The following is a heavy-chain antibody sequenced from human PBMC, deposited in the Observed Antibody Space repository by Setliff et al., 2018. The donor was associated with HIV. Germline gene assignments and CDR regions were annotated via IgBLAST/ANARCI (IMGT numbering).Heavy chain of an antibody. CDR2: IQHDGTT. V-gene: IGHV3-66*01. CDR1: GFNVTSNY. J-gene: IGHJ4*02. Sequence: GGSLRLSCATSGFNVTSNYMNWVRQAPGRGLEWVSGIQHDGTTYYADSVKGRFSVSRDMSRNILYLQMHDLTAEDSALYYCARVPYSSGYWGQGTLVTVSS. CDR3: ARVPYSSGY. D-gene: IGHD6-19*01.